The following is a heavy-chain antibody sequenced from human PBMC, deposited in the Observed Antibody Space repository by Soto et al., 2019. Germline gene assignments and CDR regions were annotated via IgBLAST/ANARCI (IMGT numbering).Heavy chain of an antibody. Sequence: PWGSLLVSCASSVFTFSIYAMHWVRQAPGKGLEWVASIAYDGSNKYYADSVKGRLTISIDNSKNTLSLQMNRLRAEDTAEYYCAKESLVGTAADGNHAVDVWGQGTMVTVSS. J-gene: IGHJ3*01. V-gene: IGHV3-30*18. CDR2: IAYDGSNK. CDR3: AKESLVGTAADGNHAVDV. D-gene: IGHD6-13*01. CDR1: VFTFSIYA.